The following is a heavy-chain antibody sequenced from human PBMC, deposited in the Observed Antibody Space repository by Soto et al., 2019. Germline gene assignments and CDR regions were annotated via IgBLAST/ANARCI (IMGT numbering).Heavy chain of an antibody. Sequence: EVQLVESGGGLVQPGGSLRLSCAASGFTFRSYWMSWVRQAPGKGLEWAANINQDGSEKYYEDSVKGRFTISRDNAKNSLYLQMNSLRVEDMAVYYCALAATGRGGEDFWGQGTLVTVSS. V-gene: IGHV3-7*02. CDR2: INQDGSEK. D-gene: IGHD6-13*01. CDR1: GFTFRSYW. J-gene: IGHJ4*02. CDR3: ALAATGRGGEDF.